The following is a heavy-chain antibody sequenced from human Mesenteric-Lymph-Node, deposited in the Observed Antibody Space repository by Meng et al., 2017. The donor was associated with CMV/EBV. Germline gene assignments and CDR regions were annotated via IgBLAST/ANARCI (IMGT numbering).Heavy chain of an antibody. CDR1: GYTFRDYW. Sequence: KVSCKGSGYTFRDYWIAWVRQGPGKGLDYMGIIYPGDSHTEYSPSFQGQVTFSADKSISTAYLQWSSLKASDTGIYYCAKVFGYSYGPLKYYFDYWGQGTLVTVSS. V-gene: IGHV5-51*01. D-gene: IGHD5-18*01. CDR2: IYPGDSHT. CDR3: AKVFGYSYGPLKYYFDY. J-gene: IGHJ4*02.